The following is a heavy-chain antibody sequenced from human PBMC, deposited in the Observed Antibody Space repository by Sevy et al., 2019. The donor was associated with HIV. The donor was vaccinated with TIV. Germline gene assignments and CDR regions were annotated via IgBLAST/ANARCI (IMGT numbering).Heavy chain of an antibody. J-gene: IGHJ4*02. D-gene: IGHD6-19*01. V-gene: IGHV1-2*06. CDR2: INPNSGGT. CDR3: ARDPGHSSGWQRGY. Sequence: ASVKVSCKASGYTFTGYYMHWVRQAPGQGLEWMGRINPNSGGTNYAQKFQGRVTMTRDTSISTAYMELSRLRSDETAVYYCARDPGHSSGWQRGYWGQGTLVTVSS. CDR1: GYTFTGYY.